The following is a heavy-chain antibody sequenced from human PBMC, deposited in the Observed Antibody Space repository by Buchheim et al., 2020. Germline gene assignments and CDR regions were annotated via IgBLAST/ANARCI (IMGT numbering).Heavy chain of an antibody. J-gene: IGHJ4*02. V-gene: IGHV3-30*02. CDR1: GFTFSSYG. CDR3: AKDRNYFDY. Sequence: QVQLVESGGGVVQPGRSLRLSCAASGFTFSSYGMHWVRQAPGKGLEWVAFIRYDGSNKYYADSVKSRFTISRDNSKNTLYLQMNSLRAEDTAVYYCAKDRNYFDYWGQGTL. CDR2: IRYDGSNK.